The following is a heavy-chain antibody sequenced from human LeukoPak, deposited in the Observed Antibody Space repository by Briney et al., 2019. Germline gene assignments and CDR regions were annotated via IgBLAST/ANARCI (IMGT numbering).Heavy chain of an antibody. V-gene: IGHV4-34*01. D-gene: IGHD2-21*01. CDR2: INHSGST. Sequence: SETLSLTCAVYGGSFSGYYWSWIRQPPGKGLEWIGEINHSGSTNYNPSLKSRVTISVDTSKNQFSLKLSSVTAADTGVNYCARGSRDTDAFDIWGQGTMVTVSS. CDR1: GGSFSGYY. J-gene: IGHJ3*02. CDR3: ARGSRDTDAFDI.